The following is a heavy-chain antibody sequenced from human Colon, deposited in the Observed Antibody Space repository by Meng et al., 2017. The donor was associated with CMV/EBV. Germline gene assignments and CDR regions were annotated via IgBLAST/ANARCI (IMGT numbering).Heavy chain of an antibody. Sequence: QVQLVQSGAEVKKAGASVRDSCKASGYSFSNYVLHWVRQAPGQGLEWMGWISPGDDNGKYSQKFQGRVAITKDTSASTAYLDLSSLKSEDTAVYYCAITSLFDYWGQGTLVTVSS. CDR1: GYSFSNYV. J-gene: IGHJ4*02. V-gene: IGHV1-3*01. CDR2: ISPGDDNG. CDR3: AITSLFDY.